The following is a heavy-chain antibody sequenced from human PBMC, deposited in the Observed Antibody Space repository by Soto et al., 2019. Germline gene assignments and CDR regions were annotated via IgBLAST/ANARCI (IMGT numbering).Heavy chain of an antibody. V-gene: IGHV3-30*18. CDR3: AKDRGYSYGYFYYYYGMDV. CDR2: ISYDGSNK. CDR1: GFTFSSYG. Sequence: LRLSCAASGFTFSSYGMHWVRQAPGKGLEWVAVISYDGSNKYYADSVKGRFTISRDNSKNTLYLQMNSLGAEDTAVYYCAKDRGYSYGYFYYYYGMDVWGQGTTVTVSS. J-gene: IGHJ6*02. D-gene: IGHD5-18*01.